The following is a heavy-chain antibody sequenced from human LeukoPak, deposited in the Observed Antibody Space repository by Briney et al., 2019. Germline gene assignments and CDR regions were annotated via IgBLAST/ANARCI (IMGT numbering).Heavy chain of an antibody. J-gene: IGHJ4*02. CDR1: GLTVSSNY. Sequence: GTLRLSCAASGLTVSSNYMSWVGQAPGKGLGWVSVISSGGGSTNYADSVRGRFTISRHNSKNTLYLQTNSLRVEDTAVYYCARVAAAGPFDYWGQGTLVTVSS. D-gene: IGHD6-13*01. CDR3: ARVAAAGPFDY. CDR2: ISSGGGST. V-gene: IGHV3-53*04.